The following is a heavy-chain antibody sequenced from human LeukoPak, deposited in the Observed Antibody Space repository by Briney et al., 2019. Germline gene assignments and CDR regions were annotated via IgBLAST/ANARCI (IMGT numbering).Heavy chain of an antibody. D-gene: IGHD1-14*01. V-gene: IGHV4-34*01. CDR3: ARAYNRARYFDY. Sequence: SETLSLTCAVYGGSFSGYYWSWIRQPPGKGLEWIGEINHSGRTNYNPSLKSRVTISVDTSKNQLSLKLSSVTAADTAVYYCARAYNRARYFDYWGQGTLVTVSS. CDR2: INHSGRT. J-gene: IGHJ4*02. CDR1: GGSFSGYY.